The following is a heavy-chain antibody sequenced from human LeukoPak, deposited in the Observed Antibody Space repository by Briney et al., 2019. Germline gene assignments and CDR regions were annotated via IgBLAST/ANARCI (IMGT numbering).Heavy chain of an antibody. V-gene: IGHV1-2*02. CDR1: GYTFTDYF. D-gene: IGHD3-22*01. CDR3: ARGHYYADGRYPLHY. Sequence: ASVKVSCKASGYTFTDYFMHWVRQAPGQGLEWMGWINPNSGGTNYAQKFQGRVTMTRDTSISTAYMELSRLRSDDTAVYYCARGHYYADGRYPLHYWGQGTLVTVSS. CDR2: INPNSGGT. J-gene: IGHJ4*02.